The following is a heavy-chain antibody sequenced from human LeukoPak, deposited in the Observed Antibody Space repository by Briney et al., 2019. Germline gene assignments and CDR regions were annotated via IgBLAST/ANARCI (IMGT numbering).Heavy chain of an antibody. V-gene: IGHV5-51*01. CDR3: VRFGLTSSLDY. CDR2: IYPGDSDT. D-gene: IGHD6-13*01. J-gene: IGHJ4*02. CDR1: GYRLTNNW. Sequence: KVGESLKISCKISGYRLTNNWIGWVRQVPGKGLEWMGLIYPGDSDTRYSPSFQGQVTFSVDASISTAYLQLSGLRASDTTIYYCVRFGLTSSLDYWGQGTLVTVSS.